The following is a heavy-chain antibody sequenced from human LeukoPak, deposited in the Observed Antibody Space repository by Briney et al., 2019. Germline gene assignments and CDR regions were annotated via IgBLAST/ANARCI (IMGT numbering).Heavy chain of an antibody. D-gene: IGHD2-2*03. Sequence: GGSLRLSCAASGFTFSSYAMSWVRQAPGKGVEWVSAISGGGGSTYYADSVKGRFTISRDNSKNTLYLQMNSLRAEDTAVYYCAKDGYCSSTSCYSGGFDYWGQGTLVTVSS. CDR1: GFTFSSYA. CDR3: AKDGYCSSTSCYSGGFDY. CDR2: ISGGGGST. V-gene: IGHV3-23*01. J-gene: IGHJ4*02.